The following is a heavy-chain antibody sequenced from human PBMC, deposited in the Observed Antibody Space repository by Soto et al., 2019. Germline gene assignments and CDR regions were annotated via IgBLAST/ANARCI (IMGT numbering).Heavy chain of an antibody. Sequence: PXXSPRLAFAASGFFFSNYAVWWVRPAPGKGLEWVSTVSGSGDTSYYAQSVKGRFTISRDNAKNMLHLQMNSMRAEDTAVYYCARALTYYYESDYWGRGTLVTVS. CDR2: VSGSGDTS. CDR1: GFFFSNYA. D-gene: IGHD3-22*01. V-gene: IGHV3-23*01. CDR3: ARALTYYYESDY. J-gene: IGHJ4*02.